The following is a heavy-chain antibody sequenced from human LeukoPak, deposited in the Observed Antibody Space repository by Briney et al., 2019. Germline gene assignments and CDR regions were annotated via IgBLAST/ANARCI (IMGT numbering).Heavy chain of an antibody. J-gene: IGHJ4*02. D-gene: IGHD1-26*01. CDR2: IYYTGNT. CDR3: ARDSGSSPTFDY. CDR1: GGSISNSF. V-gene: IGHV4-59*01. Sequence: SETLSLTCTVSGGSISNSFWSWIRQPPGKGLEWIAYIYYTGNTKYNPSLKSRVTTSVDTSKNQFSLRLSSVTAEDTAVYYCARDSGSSPTFDYWGQGTLVTVSS.